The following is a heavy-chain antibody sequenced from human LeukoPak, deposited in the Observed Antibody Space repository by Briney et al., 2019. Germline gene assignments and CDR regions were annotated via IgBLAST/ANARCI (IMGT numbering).Heavy chain of an antibody. CDR1: GYTFTGYY. CDR2: ISAYNGNT. Sequence: ASVKVSCKASGYTFTGYYMHWVRQAPGQGLEWMGWISAYNGNTNYAQKLQGRVTMTTDTSTSTAYMELRSLRSDDTAVYYCARGESVLRFLGYMDVWGKGTTVTVSS. V-gene: IGHV1-18*04. CDR3: ARGESVLRFLGYMDV. J-gene: IGHJ6*03. D-gene: IGHD3-3*01.